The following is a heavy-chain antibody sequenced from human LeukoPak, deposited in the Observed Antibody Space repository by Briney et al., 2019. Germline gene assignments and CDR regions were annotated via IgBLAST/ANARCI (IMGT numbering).Heavy chain of an antibody. CDR1: GFTFSNYA. D-gene: IGHD3-10*01. J-gene: IGHJ4*02. CDR3: AKDARITMVRGVIRPPFDY. CDR2: ISYDGSNK. V-gene: IGHV3-30*04. Sequence: GGSLRLSCAASGFTFSNYALHWVRQAPGKGLEWVAVISYDGSNKFYADSVRGRFTISRDNSKNTLYLQMNSLKAEDTAVYYCAKDARITMVRGVIRPPFDYWGQGTLVTVSS.